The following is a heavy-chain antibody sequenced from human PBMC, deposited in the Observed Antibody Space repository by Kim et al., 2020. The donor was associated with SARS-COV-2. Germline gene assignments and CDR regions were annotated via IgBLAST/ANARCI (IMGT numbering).Heavy chain of an antibody. V-gene: IGHV1-69*01. D-gene: IGHD2-21*02. J-gene: IGHJ5*02. CDR3: ASGDWLISRFDN. Sequence: SYAQKCQGRVTITGDESTSTAYMELGSLRTEDTAVYYCASGDWLISRFDNWGQGTLVTVSS.